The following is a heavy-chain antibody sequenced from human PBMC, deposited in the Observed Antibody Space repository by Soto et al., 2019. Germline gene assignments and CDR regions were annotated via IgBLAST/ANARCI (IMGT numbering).Heavy chain of an antibody. D-gene: IGHD6-6*01. CDR3: ARSSSIAARRGDAFDI. CDR1: GFTFSSYG. CDR2: IWYDGSNK. J-gene: IGHJ3*02. V-gene: IGHV3-33*08. Sequence: QLGGSLRLSCAASGFTFSSYGMHWVRQAPGKGLEWVAVIWYDGSNKYYADSVKGRFTISRDNSKNTLYLQMNSLRAEDTAVYYCARSSSIAARRGDAFDIWGQGTMVTVSS.